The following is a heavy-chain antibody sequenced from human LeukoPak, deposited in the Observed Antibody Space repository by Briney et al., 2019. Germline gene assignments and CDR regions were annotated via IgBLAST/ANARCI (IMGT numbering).Heavy chain of an antibody. D-gene: IGHD3-3*01. CDR1: GGSISSGSYN. Sequence: SQTLSLTCTVSGGSISSGSYNWSWIRQPAGKGLEWIGRIYTSGSTNYNPSLKSRVTISVDTSKNQFSLKLSSVTAADTAVYYCARAYYDFWSGEVPGWFDPWGQGTLVTVSS. J-gene: IGHJ5*02. V-gene: IGHV4-61*02. CDR3: ARAYYDFWSGEVPGWFDP. CDR2: IYTSGST.